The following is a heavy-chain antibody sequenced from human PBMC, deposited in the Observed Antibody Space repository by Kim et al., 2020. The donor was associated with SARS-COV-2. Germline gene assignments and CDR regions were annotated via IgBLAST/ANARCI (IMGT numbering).Heavy chain of an antibody. CDR2: ISYDGSNK. Sequence: GGSLRLSCAASGFTFSSYAMHWVRQAPGKGLEWVAVISYDGSNKYYADSVKGRFTISRDNSKNTLYLQMNSLRAEDTAVYYCARVLRYFDWLLNYWGQGTLVTVSS. V-gene: IGHV3-30-3*01. J-gene: IGHJ4*02. D-gene: IGHD3-9*01. CDR1: GFTFSSYA. CDR3: ARVLRYFDWLLNY.